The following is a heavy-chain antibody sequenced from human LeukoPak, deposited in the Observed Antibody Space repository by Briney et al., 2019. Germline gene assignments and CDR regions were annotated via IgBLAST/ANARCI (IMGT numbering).Heavy chain of an antibody. Sequence: SETLSLTCTVSGGSMNNYFWNWIRQSPGKGLEWIGYVYYSGTIKYNPSLKSRVTISVDTSRNQFSLKLSSVTAADTALYYCARAKITAADIDRPFDPWGQGTLVTVSS. CDR1: GGSMNNYF. V-gene: IGHV4-59*01. D-gene: IGHD6-13*01. J-gene: IGHJ5*02. CDR2: VYYSGTI. CDR3: ARAKITAADIDRPFDP.